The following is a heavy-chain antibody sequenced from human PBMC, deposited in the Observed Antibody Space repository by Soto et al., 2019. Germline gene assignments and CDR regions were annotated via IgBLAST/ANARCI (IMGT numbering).Heavy chain of an antibody. J-gene: IGHJ6*02. Sequence: VSDADIMMRDPNHWSSFQQHPVKGLEWIGYIYYSVRIYYNRSLENRVTISVDTSKNQFSLKLTSVTAADTAVYYCDHSLRPFYYGGLDVWGQGTTVTVSS. D-gene: IGHD3-16*01. CDR3: DHSLRPFYYGGLDV. CDR2: IYYSVRI. V-gene: IGHV4-31*02. CDR1: DADIMMRDPNH.